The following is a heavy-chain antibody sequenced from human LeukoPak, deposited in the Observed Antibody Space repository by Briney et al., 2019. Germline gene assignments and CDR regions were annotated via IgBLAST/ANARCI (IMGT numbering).Heavy chain of an antibody. D-gene: IGHD5-18*01. J-gene: IGHJ4*02. CDR3: VRGLGQLWPEDGN. CDR2: INHSGST. CDR1: GGSFSGYY. Sequence: SETLSLTCAVYGGSFSGYYWSWIRQPPGKGLEWIGEINHSGSTNYNPSLKSRVTISVDTSKNQFSLKLSSVTAADTAVYYCVRGLGQLWPEDGNWGQGTLVTVSS. V-gene: IGHV4-34*01.